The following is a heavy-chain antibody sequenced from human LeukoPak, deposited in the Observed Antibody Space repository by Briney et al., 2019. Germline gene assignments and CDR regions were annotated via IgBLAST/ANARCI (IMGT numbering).Heavy chain of an antibody. Sequence: SVKVSCKASGGTFSSYAISWVRQAPGQGLESRGRIIPIFGTANYAQKFQGRVTITTDESTSTAYMELSSLRSEDTAVYYCARAQVGATMTLDYWGQGTLVTVSS. V-gene: IGHV1-69*05. D-gene: IGHD1-26*01. CDR1: GGTFSSYA. CDR2: IIPIFGTA. CDR3: ARAQVGATMTLDY. J-gene: IGHJ4*02.